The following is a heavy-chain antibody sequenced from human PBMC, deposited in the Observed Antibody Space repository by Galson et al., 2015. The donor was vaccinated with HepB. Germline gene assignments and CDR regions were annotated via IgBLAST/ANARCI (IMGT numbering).Heavy chain of an antibody. Sequence: SVTVSCKPSGGTFSSYAISWVRQAPGQGLEWMGGISAILGIANYAQKFEGRVTITADNSTSTAYMELSSLRSEDSAVYYCVGNRCSISACPDYWGQGTLVSVSS. J-gene: IGHJ4*02. CDR1: GGTFSSYA. CDR3: VGNRCSISACPDY. D-gene: IGHD6-6*01. CDR2: ISAILGIA. V-gene: IGHV1-69*10.